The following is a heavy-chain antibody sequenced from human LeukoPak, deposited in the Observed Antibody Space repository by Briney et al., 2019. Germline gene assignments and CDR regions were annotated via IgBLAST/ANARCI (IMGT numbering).Heavy chain of an antibody. D-gene: IGHD2-2*01. CDR2: IIPMLGIP. CDR1: GGTFSSYD. Sequence: ASVKVFCKAPGGTFSSYDISWVRQAPGQGLEWMGGIIPMLGIPNYAQKFQGRVTITADKSTSTAYMDLSSLRSEDTAVYYCASGTTDIVVVPATLRNYYFDYWGQGTLVTVSS. V-gene: IGHV1-69*17. J-gene: IGHJ4*02. CDR3: ASGTTDIVVVPATLRNYYFDY.